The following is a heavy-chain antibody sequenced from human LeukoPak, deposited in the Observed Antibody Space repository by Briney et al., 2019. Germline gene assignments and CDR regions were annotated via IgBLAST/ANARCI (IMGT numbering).Heavy chain of an antibody. D-gene: IGHD1-14*01. CDR3: ARLGAYLGTDY. CDR2: IWYDGSNK. J-gene: IGHJ4*02. Sequence: GGSLRLSCAASGFTFSSYGMHWVRQAPGKGLEWVAVIWYDGSNKYYADSVKGRFTISRDNSKNTLYLQMNSLRAEDTAVYYCARLGAYLGTDYWGQGTLVTVSS. V-gene: IGHV3-33*01. CDR1: GFTFSSYG.